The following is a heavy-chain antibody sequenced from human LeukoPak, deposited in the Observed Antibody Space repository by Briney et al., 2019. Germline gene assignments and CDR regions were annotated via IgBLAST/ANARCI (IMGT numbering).Heavy chain of an antibody. D-gene: IGHD3-10*01. CDR2: ISAYNGNT. J-gene: IGHJ6*04. CDR3: AREGYYYGSGSYWSYYYYGMDV. CDR1: GYTFTSYG. V-gene: IGHV1-18*04. Sequence: ASVKVSCKASGYTFTSYGISWVRQAPGPGLEWMGWISAYNGNTNYAQKLQGRVTITTDTSTSTAYMELRSLRSDDTAVYYCAREGYYYGSGSYWSYYYYGMDVWGKGTTVTVSS.